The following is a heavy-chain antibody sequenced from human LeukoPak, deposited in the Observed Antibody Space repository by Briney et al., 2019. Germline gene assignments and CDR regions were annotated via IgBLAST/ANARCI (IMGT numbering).Heavy chain of an antibody. CDR2: IKSDGSST. V-gene: IGHV3-74*01. J-gene: IGHJ4*02. Sequence: GGSLRLSCEASGFTISSSWMHWVRQVPGKGLVWVSRIKSDGSSTSYADSVKGRFTISRDNAKISLHLQMNSLRAEDTAVYYCARGYYAADYWGQGTLVTVSS. D-gene: IGHD1-26*01. CDR3: ARGYYAADY. CDR1: GFTISSSW.